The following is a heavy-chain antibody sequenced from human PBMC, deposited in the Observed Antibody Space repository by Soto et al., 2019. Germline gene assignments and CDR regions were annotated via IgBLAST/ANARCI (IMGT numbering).Heavy chain of an antibody. CDR2: TSNDGVNA. D-gene: IGHD3-22*01. Sequence: QEQLVESGGGLVQPGRSLRLSCVASGFTFSSYAFHWVRQPPGKGLEWVSATSNDGVNAYYADSVKGRFSISRDNSKNTLYLQMNTLGPEDTAVYYCARDLRYYNSRGYYGFFDYGGQGTLVTVSS. CDR1: GFTFSSYA. CDR3: ARDLRYYNSRGYYGFFDY. V-gene: IGHV3-30-3*01. J-gene: IGHJ4*02.